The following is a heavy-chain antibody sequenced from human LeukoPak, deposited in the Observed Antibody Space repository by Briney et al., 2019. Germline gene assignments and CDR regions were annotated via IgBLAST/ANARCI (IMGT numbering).Heavy chain of an antibody. Sequence: GGSLRLSCAASGFTFSSYWMSWVRQAPGKGLEWVSVIYSGGSTYYADSVKGRFTISRDNSKNTLYLQMNSLRAEDTAVYYCASSGWTKLDYWGQGTLVTVSS. CDR1: GFTFSSYW. CDR2: IYSGGST. D-gene: IGHD6-19*01. J-gene: IGHJ4*02. CDR3: ASSGWTKLDY. V-gene: IGHV3-53*01.